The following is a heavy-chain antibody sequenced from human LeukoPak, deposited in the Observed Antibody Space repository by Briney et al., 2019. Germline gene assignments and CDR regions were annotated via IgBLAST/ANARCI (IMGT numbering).Heavy chain of an antibody. CDR2: IRQDGNEK. V-gene: IGHV3-7*01. Sequence: GGSLRLSRAASGFTFSGYWMSWVRQAPGKGLEWVASIRQDGNEKHYVDSVKGRFTISRDNAKNSLYLQMNSLRAEDTAVYYCARDVYYDTNFDFWGQGTLVTVSS. J-gene: IGHJ4*02. CDR1: GFTFSGYW. CDR3: ARDVYYDTNFDF. D-gene: IGHD3-16*01.